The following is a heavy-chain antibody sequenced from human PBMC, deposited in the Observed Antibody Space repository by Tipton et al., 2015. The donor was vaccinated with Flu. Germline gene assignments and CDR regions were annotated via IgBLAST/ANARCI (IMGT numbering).Heavy chain of an antibody. J-gene: IGHJ4*02. CDR1: GDSMRSDYF. Sequence: LSLTCAVSGDSMRSDYFWGWIRQPPGKGLEWIGNVHRTGSPYYNPSLRSRVTIAVDGPKIQFSLRLTSVTAADTAVYYCARSTYYYGSGSSDYWGQGTLVTVSS. CDR2: VHRTGSP. D-gene: IGHD3-10*01. CDR3: ARSTYYYGSGSSDY. V-gene: IGHV4-38-2*01.